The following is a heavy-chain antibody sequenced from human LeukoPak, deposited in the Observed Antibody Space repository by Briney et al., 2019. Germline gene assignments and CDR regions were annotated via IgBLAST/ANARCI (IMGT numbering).Heavy chain of an antibody. Sequence: SETLSLTCAVYGGSFSGYYWSWIRQPPGKGLEWIGEINHSGSTNYNPSLKSRVTISVDTSKNQFSLKLSSVTAADTAVYYCARVGYKAMVRDGYKKYYFDYWGQGTLVTVSS. D-gene: IGHD5-24*01. CDR3: ARVGYKAMVRDGYKKYYFDY. J-gene: IGHJ4*02. V-gene: IGHV4-34*01. CDR2: INHSGST. CDR1: GGSFSGYY.